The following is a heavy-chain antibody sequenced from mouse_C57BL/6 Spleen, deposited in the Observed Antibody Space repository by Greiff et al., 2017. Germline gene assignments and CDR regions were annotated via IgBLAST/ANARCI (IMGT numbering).Heavy chain of an antibody. CDR1: GYTFTDYN. CDR2: INPNNGGT. Sequence: EVQLQESGPELVKPGASVKMSCKASGYTFTDYNMHWVKQSHGKSLEWIGYINPNNGGTRYNQKFKGKATLTVNKSSSTAYMELRSLTSEESAVYYCARLYDGYPWFAYWGQGTLVTVSA. CDR3: ARLYDGYPWFAY. D-gene: IGHD2-3*01. J-gene: IGHJ3*01. V-gene: IGHV1-22*01.